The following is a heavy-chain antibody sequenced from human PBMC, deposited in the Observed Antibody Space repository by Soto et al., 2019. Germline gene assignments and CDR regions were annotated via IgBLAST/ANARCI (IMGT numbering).Heavy chain of an antibody. CDR2: IKSKTDGGTT. Sequence: PGGSLRLSRAASGFTFSNAWMSCVRQAPGKGLEWVVRIKSKTDGGTTDYAAPVKGRFTISRDDSKNTLYLQMNSLKTEDTAVYYCTTDGNRDVINDYSSYWGQGTLVTVSS. CDR3: TTDGNRDVINDYSSY. J-gene: IGHJ4*02. V-gene: IGHV3-15*01. D-gene: IGHD4-4*01. CDR1: GFTFSNAW.